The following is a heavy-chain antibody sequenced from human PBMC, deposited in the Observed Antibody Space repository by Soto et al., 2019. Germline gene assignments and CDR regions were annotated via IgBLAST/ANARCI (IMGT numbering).Heavy chain of an antibody. CDR3: ARESAAATYRPLDY. J-gene: IGHJ4*02. Sequence: ASETLSLTCNVSGGSMSSYFWSWIRQPAGKGLEWIGRIYTSETTNYNPSLKSRVTMSVDTSKNQFSLKVNSVTAADTAVYYCARESAAATYRPLDYWGQGTLVTVSS. V-gene: IGHV4-4*07. D-gene: IGHD3-16*01. CDR2: IYTSETT. CDR1: GGSMSSYF.